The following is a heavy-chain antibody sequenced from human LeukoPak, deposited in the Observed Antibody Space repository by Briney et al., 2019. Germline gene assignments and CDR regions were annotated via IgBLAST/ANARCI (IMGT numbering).Heavy chain of an antibody. CDR3: ARERYDFWSGLPFDY. CDR2: IKLDGSEK. Sequence: GGSLRLSCAASGFTFNRYWMSWVRQAPGKGLEWVANIKLDGSEKYYVDSVKGRFTISRDNAKNSLYLQMNSLRAEDTAVYYCARERYDFWSGLPFDYWGQGTLVTVSS. CDR1: GFTFNRYW. D-gene: IGHD3-3*01. J-gene: IGHJ4*02. V-gene: IGHV3-7*01.